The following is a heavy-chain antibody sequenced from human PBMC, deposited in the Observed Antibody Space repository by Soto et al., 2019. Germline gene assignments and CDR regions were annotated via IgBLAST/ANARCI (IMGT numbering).Heavy chain of an antibody. J-gene: IGHJ4*02. CDR3: VKLVEGTGDY. Sequence: LSLTCAISGDSVSSNSAAWNWVRQSPSRGLEWLGRTYYRSKWHNDYAVSVKSRIRINPDTSKNQFSLQRNSVTPEDTAVYYCVKLVEGTGDYWGQGTPVTVSS. CDR1: GDSVSSNSAA. D-gene: IGHD1-26*01. CDR2: TYYRSKWHN. V-gene: IGHV6-1*01.